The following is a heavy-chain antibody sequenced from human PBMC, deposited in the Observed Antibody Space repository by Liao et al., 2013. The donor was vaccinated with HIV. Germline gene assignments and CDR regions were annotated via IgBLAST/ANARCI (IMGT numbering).Heavy chain of an antibody. CDR1: GGSISSYY. Sequence: QVQLQESVPGLVKPSETLSLTCTVSGGSISSYYWSWIRQPAGKGLEWIGRIYSSGSANYNPSLKSRVTMSVDTSKNQFSLKLSSVTAADTAVYYCARTDQYYDFWNGYENWFDPWGQGTLVTVSS. D-gene: IGHD3-3*01. J-gene: IGHJ5*02. CDR2: IYSSGSA. V-gene: IGHV4-4*07. CDR3: ARTDQYYDFWNGYENWFDP.